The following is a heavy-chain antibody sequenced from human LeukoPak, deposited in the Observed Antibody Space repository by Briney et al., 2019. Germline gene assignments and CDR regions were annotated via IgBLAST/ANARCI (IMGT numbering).Heavy chain of an antibody. CDR2: ISGSGGST. CDR3: AKKGDSGWVFDY. V-gene: IGHV3-23*01. D-gene: IGHD6-19*01. Sequence: GGSLRLSCVASVLTFSSYAMSWVRQAPGKGLEWVSGISGSGGSTHYADSVKGQFTISRDNSKNTLWLQMNSLRAEDTALYYCAKKGDSGWVFDYWGQGTLVTVSS. J-gene: IGHJ4*02. CDR1: VLTFSSYA.